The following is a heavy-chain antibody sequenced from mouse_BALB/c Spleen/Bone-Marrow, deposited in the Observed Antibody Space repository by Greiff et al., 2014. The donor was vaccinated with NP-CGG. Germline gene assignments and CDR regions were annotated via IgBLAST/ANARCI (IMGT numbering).Heavy chain of an antibody. V-gene: IGHV14-3*02. CDR1: GFNIKDTY. D-gene: IGHD1-1*01. J-gene: IGHJ3*01. CDR3: APYYYGSSQFAY. CDR2: IDPANGNT. Sequence: VQLQQSGAELVKPGASVKSSCTASGFNIKDTYMHWVKQRPEQGLEWIGRIDPANGNTKYDPKFQGKATITADTSSNTAYLQLSGLTSEDTAVYYCAPYYYGSSQFAYWGQGTLVTVSA.